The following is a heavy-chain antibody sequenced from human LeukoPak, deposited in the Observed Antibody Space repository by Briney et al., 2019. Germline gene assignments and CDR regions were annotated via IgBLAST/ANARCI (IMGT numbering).Heavy chain of an antibody. CDR1: GGSISSSNW. CDR3: ARGVVPAAPLYNWFDP. D-gene: IGHD2-2*01. J-gene: IGHJ5*02. V-gene: IGHV4-4*02. Sequence: SGTLSLTCAVSGGSISSSNWWSWVRQPPGKGLEWIGYIYYSGSTNYNPSLKSRVTISVDTSKNQFSLKLSSVTAADTAVYYCARGVVPAAPLYNWFDPWGQGTLVTVSS. CDR2: IYYSGST.